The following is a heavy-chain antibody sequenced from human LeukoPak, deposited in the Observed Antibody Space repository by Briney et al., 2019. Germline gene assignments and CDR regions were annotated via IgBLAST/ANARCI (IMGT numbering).Heavy chain of an antibody. D-gene: IGHD6-6*01. CDR1: GYTFTSYY. CDR2: INPSGGST. Sequence: ASVKVSCKASGYTFTSYYMHWVRQAPGQGLEWMGIINPSGGSTSYAQKFQGRVTMTRDMSTSTVYMELSSLRSGDTAVYYCARDQYETWYSSSGLHYWGQGTLVTVSS. CDR3: ARDQYETWYSSSGLHY. J-gene: IGHJ4*02. V-gene: IGHV1-46*01.